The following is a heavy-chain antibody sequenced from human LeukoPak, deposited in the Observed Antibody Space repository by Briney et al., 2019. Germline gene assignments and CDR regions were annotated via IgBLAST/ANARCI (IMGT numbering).Heavy chain of an antibody. V-gene: IGHV3-74*03. D-gene: IGHD4-11*01. J-gene: IGHJ4*02. CDR1: GFTFSTYW. CDR2: TDGSSKST. Sequence: PGGSLRLSCAASGFTFSTYWMHWVRQAPGKGLVWVSGTDGSSKSTTYADSVKGRFTISRDNSKNTLYLQMNSLRAEDTAVYYCAKGYSTPPLDYWGQGTLVTVSS. CDR3: AKGYSTPPLDY.